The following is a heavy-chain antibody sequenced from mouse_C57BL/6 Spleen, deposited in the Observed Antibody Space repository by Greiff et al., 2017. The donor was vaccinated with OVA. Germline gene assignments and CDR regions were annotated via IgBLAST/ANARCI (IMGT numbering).Heavy chain of an antibody. J-gene: IGHJ3*01. CDR2: ISYDGSN. CDR1: GYSITSGYY. CDR3: ARGDSSGYPFAY. V-gene: IGHV3-6*01. Sequence: EVKVEESGPGLVKPSQSLSLTCSVTGYSITSGYYWNWIRQFPGNKLEWMGYISYDGSNNYNPSLKNRISITRDTSKNQFFLKLNSVTTEDTATYYCARGDSSGYPFAYWGQGTLVTVSA. D-gene: IGHD3-2*02.